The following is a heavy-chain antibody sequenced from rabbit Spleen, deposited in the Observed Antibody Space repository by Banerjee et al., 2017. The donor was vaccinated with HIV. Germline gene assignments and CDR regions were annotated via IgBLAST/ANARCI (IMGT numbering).Heavy chain of an antibody. V-gene: IGHV1S45*01. J-gene: IGHJ4*01. CDR3: ARDSYDDYGDYWGSYYFTL. CDR2: INTVTGKT. D-gene: IGHD2-1*01. CDR1: GVSFSDKDV. Sequence: EQLEESGGGLVKPEGSLTLTCKASGVSFSDKDVMCWVRQAPGKGLEWIACINTVTGKTVYASWAKGRFIMSRTSSTTVTLQMTSLTAADTATYCCARDSYDDYGDYWGSYYFTLWGQGTRVTVS.